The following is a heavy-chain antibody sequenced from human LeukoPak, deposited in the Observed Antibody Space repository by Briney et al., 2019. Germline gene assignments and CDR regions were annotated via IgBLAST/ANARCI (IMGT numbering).Heavy chain of an antibody. CDR3: ARDGDYGSGSYYRGFFDY. D-gene: IGHD3-10*01. CDR2: IHPNSGGT. V-gene: IGHV1-2*02. Sequence: GASVKVSCKASGYTFTAYYMHWVRQAPGQGLEWVGWIHPNSGGTNYAQRFQGRVTMTRDTSISTAYMELSRLRSDDTAVYYCARDGDYGSGSYYRGFFDYWSQGTQVTVSS. J-gene: IGHJ4*02. CDR1: GYTFTAYY.